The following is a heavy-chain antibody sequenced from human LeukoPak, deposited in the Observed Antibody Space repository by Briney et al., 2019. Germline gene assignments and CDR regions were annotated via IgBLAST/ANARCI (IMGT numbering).Heavy chain of an antibody. V-gene: IGHV3-7*01. CDR3: ARDIGSSGSFGYFDY. CDR2: MNQDGGVT. J-gene: IGHJ4*02. CDR1: GFTFSSHW. Sequence: GGSLRLSCAASGFTFSSHWLTWARQAPGKGLEWVAKMNQDGGVTHYADSVKGRFTISRDNSKNTLYLQMNSLRAEDTAVYYCARDIGSSGSFGYFDYWGQGTLVTVSS. D-gene: IGHD1-26*01.